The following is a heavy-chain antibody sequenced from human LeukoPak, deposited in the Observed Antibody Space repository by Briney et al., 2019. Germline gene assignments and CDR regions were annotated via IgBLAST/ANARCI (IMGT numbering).Heavy chain of an antibody. CDR1: GGSISSYY. V-gene: IGHV4-59*05. Sequence: SETLSLTCTVSGGSISSYYWSWIRQPPGKGLEWIGSIYYSGSTYYNPSLKSRVTISVDTSKNQFSLKLSSVTAADTAVYYCARLRYCSSTSCYAPGDAFDIWGQGTMVTVSS. J-gene: IGHJ3*02. D-gene: IGHD2-2*01. CDR2: IYYSGST. CDR3: ARLRYCSSTSCYAPGDAFDI.